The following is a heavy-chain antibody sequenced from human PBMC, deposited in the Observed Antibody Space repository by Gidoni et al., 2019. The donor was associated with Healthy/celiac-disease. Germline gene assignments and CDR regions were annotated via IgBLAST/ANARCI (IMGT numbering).Heavy chain of an antibody. V-gene: IGHV4-31*03. CDR1: GGSIGSGGYY. J-gene: IGHJ4*02. CDR2: IYYSGST. D-gene: IGHD5-18*01. CDR3: ARGPIGYSYGTGRFDY. Sequence: QVQLQESGPGLVKPSQTLSLTCTVSGGSIGSGGYYWSWIRPHPGKGLEWIGYIYYSGSTCYNPSLKSRVTISVDTSKNQFSLKLSSVTAADTAVYYCARGPIGYSYGTGRFDYWGQGTLVTVSS.